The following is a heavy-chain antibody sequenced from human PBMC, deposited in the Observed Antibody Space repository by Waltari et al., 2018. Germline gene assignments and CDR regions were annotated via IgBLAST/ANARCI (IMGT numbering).Heavy chain of an antibody. Sequence: EVQVIESGGALVQPGGSLRLSCAASGFGFSNFSMNWARQAPGKGLEWIAYISTGGSTIYYADSVKGRFTISRDNAKNSLYLQMNGLTDEDTAIYYCTPLDYWGRGALVTVSS. V-gene: IGHV3-48*02. CDR1: GFGFSNFS. J-gene: IGHJ4*02. CDR3: TPLDY. CDR2: ISTGGSTI.